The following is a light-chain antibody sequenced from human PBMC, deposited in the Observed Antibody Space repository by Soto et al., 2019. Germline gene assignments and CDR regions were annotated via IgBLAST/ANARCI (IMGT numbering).Light chain of an antibody. V-gene: IGKV1-5*03. Sequence: DIQMTQSPSTLSASVGDRVTITCRASQSISNWLAWYQQKPGKAPKLLIYKASSLESGVPSRFSGSGSGTEFTLTMSSLQPDDFATYYCQHNHIYPYPFGQGTKLEIK. CDR1: QSISNW. CDR3: QHNHIYPYP. CDR2: KAS. J-gene: IGKJ2*01.